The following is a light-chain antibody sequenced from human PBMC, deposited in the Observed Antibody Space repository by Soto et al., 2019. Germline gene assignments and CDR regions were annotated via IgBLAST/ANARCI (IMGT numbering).Light chain of an antibody. CDR3: ATWDDSLSGWV. Sequence: QSVLTQPPSVSAAPGQKVTISCSGSSSNIGSSYVYWYRQVPGTAPKLLIYANNQRPSGVPDRFSGSKSGTSASLAISGLRSEDEADYYCATWDDSLSGWVFGGGTKLTVL. V-gene: IGLV1-47*02. CDR1: SSNIGSSY. CDR2: ANN. J-gene: IGLJ3*02.